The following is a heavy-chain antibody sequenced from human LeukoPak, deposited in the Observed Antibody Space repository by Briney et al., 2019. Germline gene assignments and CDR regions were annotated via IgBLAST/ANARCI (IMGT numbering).Heavy chain of an antibody. CDR1: GYTFSSYG. J-gene: IGHJ4*02. Sequence: ASLKVSCKASGYTFSSYGISWVRQAPGQGLEWMGWISAYNGNTNFAQEFQGRVTMTTDTSTSTASMELRSLRSDDTAVYYCARDQGIYNHRIIDSWGQGTLDTVSS. V-gene: IGHV1-18*01. CDR2: ISAYNGNT. CDR3: ARDQGIYNHRIIDS. D-gene: IGHD5-12*01.